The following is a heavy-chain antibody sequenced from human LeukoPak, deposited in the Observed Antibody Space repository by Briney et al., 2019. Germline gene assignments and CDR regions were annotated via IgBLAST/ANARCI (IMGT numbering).Heavy chain of an antibody. CDR1: GGSISSSSYC. CDR3: AGTKESSGWTYFDY. CDR2: IYYSGST. Sequence: SETLSLTCTVSGGSISSSSYCWGWIRQPPGKGLEWIGSIYYSGSTYYNPSLKSRVTISVDTSKNQFFLKLSSVTAADTAVYYCAGTKESSGWTYFDYWGQGTLVTVSS. V-gene: IGHV4-39*01. D-gene: IGHD6-19*01. J-gene: IGHJ4*02.